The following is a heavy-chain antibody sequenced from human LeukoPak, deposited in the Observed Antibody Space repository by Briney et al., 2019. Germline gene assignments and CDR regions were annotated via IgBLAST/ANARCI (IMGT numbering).Heavy chain of an antibody. CDR1: GFTFSTYW. V-gene: IGHV3-7*04. CDR3: ARVRPRGYSSSWYHFDY. Sequence: GGSLRLSCEASGFTFSTYWMSWVRQAPGKGLEWVANIKEDGSEKNYVDSVKGRFTISRDNAKNSLYLQMNSLRAEDTAVYHCARVRPRGYSSSWYHFDYWGPGALVTVS. D-gene: IGHD6-13*01. CDR2: IKEDGSEK. J-gene: IGHJ4*02.